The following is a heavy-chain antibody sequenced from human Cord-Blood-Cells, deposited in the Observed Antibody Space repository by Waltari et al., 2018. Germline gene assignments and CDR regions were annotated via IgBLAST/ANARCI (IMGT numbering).Heavy chain of an antibody. CDR2: INHMGST. J-gene: IGHJ6*02. D-gene: IGHD3-10*01. CDR1: GGSFSGYY. V-gene: IGHV4-34*01. Sequence: QVQLQQWGAGLLKPSETLSLTCAVYGGSFSGYYWSWIRQPPGKGLEWIGEINHMGSTNYHPSRKSRVTVSVDTSKNQFSLKLSSVTAADTAVYYCARGGMVRGVAPYYYYGMDVWGQGTTVTVSS. CDR3: ARGGMVRGVAPYYYYGMDV.